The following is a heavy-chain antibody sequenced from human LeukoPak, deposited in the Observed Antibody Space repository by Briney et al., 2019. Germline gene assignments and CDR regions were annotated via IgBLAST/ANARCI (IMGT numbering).Heavy chain of an antibody. CDR1: GYTLTGYY. V-gene: IGHV1-2*02. J-gene: IGHJ4*02. Sequence: ASVKVFCKASGYTLTGYYMHWVRQAPGQGLEWMGWINPNSGGTNYAQKFQGRVTMTRDTSTSTDYMELSSLTSDDTAVYYCARDGDGRINFDYWGQGTLVIVSS. CDR2: INPNSGGT. CDR3: ARDGDGRINFDY. D-gene: IGHD3-10*01.